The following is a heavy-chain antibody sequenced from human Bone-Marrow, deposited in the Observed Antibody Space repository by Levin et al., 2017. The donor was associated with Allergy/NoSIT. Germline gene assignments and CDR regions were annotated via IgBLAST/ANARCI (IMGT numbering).Heavy chain of an antibody. V-gene: IGHV3-23*01. D-gene: IGHD4-17*01. CDR1: GFTFSNYV. CDR2: ITADGGGT. CDR3: AKEENYGDYVTIDY. J-gene: IGHJ4*02. Sequence: PGGSLRLSCAASGFTFSNYVMSWFRQAPGKGLEWVSAITADGGGTNHADSVKGRFSISRDNSKDTLYMQMNSLRAEDTAIYFCAKEENYGDYVTIDYWGRGTLVTVSS.